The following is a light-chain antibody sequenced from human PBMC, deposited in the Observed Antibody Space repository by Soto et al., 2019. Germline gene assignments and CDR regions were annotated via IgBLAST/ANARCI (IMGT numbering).Light chain of an antibody. J-gene: IGLJ1*01. CDR1: SSDVGSYNL. Sequence: QSVLTQPASVSGSPGQSITISCTGTSSDVGSYNLVSWYQQHPGKAPKLMIYEGSKRASGVSNRFSASKSGSTASLTIPGLQAEDEADYYCCSYAGSSTSYVFGTGTKVTVL. V-gene: IGLV2-23*01. CDR3: CSYAGSSTSYV. CDR2: EGS.